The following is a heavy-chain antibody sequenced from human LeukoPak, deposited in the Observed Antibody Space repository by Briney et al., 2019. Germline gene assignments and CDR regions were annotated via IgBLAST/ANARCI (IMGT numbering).Heavy chain of an antibody. D-gene: IGHD2-2*01. CDR2: INWNGGST. J-gene: IGHJ5*02. CDR3: ARLVRITDCSSTSCYEGWFDP. CDR1: GFTFDDYG. V-gene: IGHV3-20*04. Sequence: GGSLRLYCAASGFTFDDYGMSWVRQAPGKALEWVSGINWNGGSTGYADSVKGRFTISRDNAKNSLYLQMNSLRAEDTALYYCARLVRITDCSSTSCYEGWFDPWGQGTVVSVSS.